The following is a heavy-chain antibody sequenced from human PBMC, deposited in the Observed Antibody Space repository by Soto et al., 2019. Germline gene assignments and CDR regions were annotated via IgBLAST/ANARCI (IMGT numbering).Heavy chain of an antibody. CDR3: AKRMPSPYLYFDY. V-gene: IGHV3-23*01. CDR2: ITSSGAST. CDR1: GFTFGSYA. D-gene: IGHD2-2*01. J-gene: IGHJ4*02. Sequence: GGSLRLSCAASGFTFGSYAVSWVRQAPGKGLEWVSSITSSGASTFYAESVKGQFTISRDNSMNTLYLQMNNLRAEDTAVYFCAKRMPSPYLYFDYWGQGTLVTVSS.